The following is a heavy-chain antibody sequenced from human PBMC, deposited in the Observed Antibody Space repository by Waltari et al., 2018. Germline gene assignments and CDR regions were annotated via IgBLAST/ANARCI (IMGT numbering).Heavy chain of an antibody. Sequence: EVQLVESGGGLIQPGGSLRLSCAASGFTVSRHYMSWVRQATGKGLEWVSVIYSGGSTYYADSVKGRFTISRDNSKNTLYLQMNSLRAEDTAVYYCARDEGLWFGERNGMDVWGQGTTVTVSS. J-gene: IGHJ6*02. D-gene: IGHD3-10*01. CDR1: GFTVSRHY. CDR3: ARDEGLWFGERNGMDV. V-gene: IGHV3-53*01. CDR2: IYSGGST.